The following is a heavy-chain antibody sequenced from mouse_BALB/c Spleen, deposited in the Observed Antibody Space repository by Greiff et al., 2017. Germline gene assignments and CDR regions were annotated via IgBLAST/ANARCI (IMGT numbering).Heavy chain of an antibody. CDR1: GFTFSSFG. V-gene: IGHV5-17*02. CDR3: ARAGSSYWFAY. Sequence: EVQVVESGGGLVQPGGSRKLSCAASGFTFSSFGMHWVRQAPEKGLEWVAYISSGSSTIYYADTVKGRFTISRDNPKHTLFLQMTSLRSEDTAMYYCARAGSSYWFAYWGQGTLVTVSA. CDR2: ISSGSSTI. J-gene: IGHJ3*01. D-gene: IGHD1-1*01.